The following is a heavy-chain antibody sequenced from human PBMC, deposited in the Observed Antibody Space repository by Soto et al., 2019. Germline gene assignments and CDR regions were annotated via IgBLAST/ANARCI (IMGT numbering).Heavy chain of an antibody. CDR1: RFTFSSYA. CDR2: ISGSGGST. Sequence: VQLLESGGDLVQPGGSLRLSCAASRFTFSSYAMSWVRQAPGKGLAWVSGISGSGGSTYYADSVKGRFTISRDNSNNTLVLQMNSLRSEDTAVYYCAKAYSRWYLDYWGQGTLVTVSS. CDR3: AKAYSRWYLDY. J-gene: IGHJ4*02. V-gene: IGHV3-23*01. D-gene: IGHD6-13*01.